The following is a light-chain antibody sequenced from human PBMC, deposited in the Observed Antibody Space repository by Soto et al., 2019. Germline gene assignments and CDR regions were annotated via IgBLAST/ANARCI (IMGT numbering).Light chain of an antibody. V-gene: IGKV1-33*01. CDR3: QQCDNLPVNT. Sequence: DIQMTQSPSSLSASVGDRVTITCQASQDISNFLNWYQQKPGKAPELLIYDAANLETGFPSRFSGSGIGTDFTLTISSLQPEDVATYYCQQCDNLPVNTFGQGTKLEIK. CDR2: DAA. CDR1: QDISNF. J-gene: IGKJ2*01.